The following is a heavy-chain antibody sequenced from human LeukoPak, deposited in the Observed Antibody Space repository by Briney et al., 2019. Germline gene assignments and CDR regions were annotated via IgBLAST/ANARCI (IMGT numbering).Heavy chain of an antibody. Sequence: ASVKFSCKVSGYTLTELSMHWVRQAPGKGLEWMGGFDPEDGETIYAQKFQGRVTMTEDTSTATALMELRSLRSEDTAVYYCATLTRGTYFNYYFDYWGQGTLVTVSS. CDR1: GYTLTELS. J-gene: IGHJ4*02. CDR2: FDPEDGET. CDR3: ATLTRGTYFNYYFDY. V-gene: IGHV1-24*01. D-gene: IGHD1-26*01.